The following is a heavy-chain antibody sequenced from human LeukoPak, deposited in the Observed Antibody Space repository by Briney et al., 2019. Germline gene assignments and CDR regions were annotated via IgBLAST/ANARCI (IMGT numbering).Heavy chain of an antibody. CDR3: ARDWAGAFDI. CDR2: IYSGGST. CDR1: GFTVSSNY. Sequence: PGGSLRLSCAASGFTVSSNYMSWVRQAPGKGLEWVSVIYSGGSTYYADSVKGRFTISRHNSKNTLYLQMNSLGAGDTAVYYCARDWAGAFDIWGQGTMVTVSS. D-gene: IGHD3-16*01. V-gene: IGHV3-53*04. J-gene: IGHJ3*02.